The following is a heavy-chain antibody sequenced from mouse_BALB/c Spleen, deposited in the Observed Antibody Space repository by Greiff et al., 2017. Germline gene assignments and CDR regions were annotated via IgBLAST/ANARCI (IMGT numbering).Heavy chain of an antibody. CDR2: IWAGGST. CDR1: GFSLTSYG. J-gene: IGHJ4*01. Sequence: VKLVESGPGLVAPSQSLSITCTVSGFSLTSYGVHWVRQPPGKGLEWLGVIWAGGSTNYNSALMSRLSISKDNSKSQVFLKMNSLQTDDTAMYYCARDLNYYGSSYSAMDYWGQGTSVTVSA. V-gene: IGHV2-9*02. D-gene: IGHD1-1*01. CDR3: ARDLNYYGSSYSAMDY.